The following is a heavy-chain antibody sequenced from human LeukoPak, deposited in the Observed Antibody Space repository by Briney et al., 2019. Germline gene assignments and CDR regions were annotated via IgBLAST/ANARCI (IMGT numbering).Heavy chain of an antibody. CDR1: GGTFSSYA. Sequence: GASVKVSCKASGGTFSSYAISWVRQAPGQGLEWMGRIIPILGIANYAQKFQGRVTITADKSTSTAYMELSSLRSEDTAVYYCARARREYGDRSYYYYYYMDVWGKGTTVTVSS. J-gene: IGHJ6*03. D-gene: IGHD3-10*01. CDR2: IIPILGIA. CDR3: ARARREYGDRSYYYYYYMDV. V-gene: IGHV1-69*04.